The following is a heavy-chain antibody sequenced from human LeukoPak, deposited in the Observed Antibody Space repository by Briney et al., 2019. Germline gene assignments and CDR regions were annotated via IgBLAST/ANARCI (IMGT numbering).Heavy chain of an antibody. D-gene: IGHD2-2*01. Sequence: GGSLRLSCAASGFTFSSYAMSWVRQAPGKGLEWVSAISGSGGSTYYADSVKGRFTISRDNSKNTLYLRMNSLRAEDTAVYYCAKKLTHCSSTSCPYYFDYWGQGTLVTVSS. CDR1: GFTFSSYA. V-gene: IGHV3-23*01. CDR2: ISGSGGST. J-gene: IGHJ4*02. CDR3: AKKLTHCSSTSCPYYFDY.